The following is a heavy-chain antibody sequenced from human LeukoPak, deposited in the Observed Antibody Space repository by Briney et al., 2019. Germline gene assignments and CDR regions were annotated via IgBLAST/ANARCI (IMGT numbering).Heavy chain of an antibody. CDR3: ARDRSRYYFDY. V-gene: IGHV3-11*04. CDR1: GFTFSDYY. D-gene: IGHD2-2*01. Sequence: GGSLRLSCAASGFTFSDYYMSWIRQAPGKGLEWVSYISSSGSTIYSADSVKGRFTISRDNAKNSLYLQMNSLRAEDTAVYYCARDRSRYYFDYWGQGTLVTVSS. CDR2: ISSSGSTI. J-gene: IGHJ4*02.